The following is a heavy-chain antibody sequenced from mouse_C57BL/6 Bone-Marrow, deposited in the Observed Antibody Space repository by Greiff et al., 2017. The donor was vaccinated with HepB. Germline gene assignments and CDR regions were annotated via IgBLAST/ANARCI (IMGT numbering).Heavy chain of an antibody. CDR1: GFTFSDYG. CDR3: ARPGFAY. Sequence: EVKLQESGGGLVKPGGSLKLSCAASGFTFSDYGMHWVRQAPEKGLEWVAYISRGSSTIYYADTVKGRFTISRDNAKNTLFLQMTSLRSEDTAMYYCARPGFAYWGQGTLVTVSA. J-gene: IGHJ3*01. CDR2: ISRGSSTI. V-gene: IGHV5-17*01.